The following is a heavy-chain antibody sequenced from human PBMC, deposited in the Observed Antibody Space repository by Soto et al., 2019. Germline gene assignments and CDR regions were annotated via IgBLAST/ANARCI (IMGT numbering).Heavy chain of an antibody. D-gene: IGHD1-26*01. V-gene: IGHV4-59*01. CDR2: IYYSGST. Sequence: SETLSLTCTVSGGSIISYYWSWIRHPPVKGLEWIGYIYYSGSTNYNPSLKSRVTISVDTSKNQFSLKLSSVTAADTAVYYCARDLGRPYSGSYYVGFDYWGQGTLVTVSS. J-gene: IGHJ4*02. CDR3: ARDLGRPYSGSYYVGFDY. CDR1: GGSIISYY.